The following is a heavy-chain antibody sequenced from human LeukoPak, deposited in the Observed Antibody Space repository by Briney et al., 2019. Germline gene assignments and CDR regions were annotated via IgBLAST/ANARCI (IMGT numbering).Heavy chain of an antibody. D-gene: IGHD6-19*01. CDR2: ISGSGGST. CDR3: AKDHPTQWLVVDY. J-gene: IGHJ4*02. V-gene: IGHV3-23*01. CDR1: GFTFSTYS. Sequence: GGSLRLSCAASGFTFSTYSMNWVRQAPGRGLEWVSAISGSGGSTYYADSVKGRFTISRDNSKNTLYLQMNSLRAEDTAVYYCAKDHPTQWLVVDYWGQGTLVTVSS.